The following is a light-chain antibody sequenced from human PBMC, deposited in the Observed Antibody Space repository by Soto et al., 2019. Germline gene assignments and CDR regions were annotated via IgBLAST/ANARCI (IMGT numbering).Light chain of an antibody. Sequence: QPLLTQSSSASASLGSSVKLTCTLSSGHSSYIIAWHQQQPGKAPRYLMKLERSGSYNKGSGVPDRFSGSSSGADRYLTISNLQFEDEADYYCETWDSNTRVFGGGTKLTVL. CDR3: ETWDSNTRV. CDR2: LERSGSY. V-gene: IGLV4-60*02. J-gene: IGLJ2*01. CDR1: SGHSSYI.